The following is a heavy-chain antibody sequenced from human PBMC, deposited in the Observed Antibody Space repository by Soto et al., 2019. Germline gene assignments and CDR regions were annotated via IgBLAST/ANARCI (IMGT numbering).Heavy chain of an antibody. CDR3: ARAEDYGSFYFFEH. CDR1: CYTFTNYG. D-gene: IGHD3-10*01. CDR2: ITPYNGNS. V-gene: IGHV1-18*01. J-gene: IGHJ4*02. Sequence: QVHLVQSGAEVKKPGASVKVSCKASCYTFTNYGVTWVRQAPGPGLEWMGWITPYNGNSHYAQKVQGRVTMTTDTSTITAYMELWSLRSDDTAVFYCARAEDYGSFYFFEHWGQGTLVTVSS.